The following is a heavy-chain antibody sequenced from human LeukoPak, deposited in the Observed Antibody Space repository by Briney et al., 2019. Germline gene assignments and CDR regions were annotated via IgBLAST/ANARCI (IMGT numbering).Heavy chain of an antibody. Sequence: GGSLRLSCAASGFTFSSYSMNWVRQAPGKGLEWVSAISGSGGSTYYADSVKGRFTISRDNSKNTLYLQMNSLRAEDTAVYYCAKEPVSLVRGVIIDYWGQGTLVTVSS. CDR3: AKEPVSLVRGVIIDY. J-gene: IGHJ4*02. CDR2: ISGSGGST. CDR1: GFTFSSYS. D-gene: IGHD3-10*01. V-gene: IGHV3-23*01.